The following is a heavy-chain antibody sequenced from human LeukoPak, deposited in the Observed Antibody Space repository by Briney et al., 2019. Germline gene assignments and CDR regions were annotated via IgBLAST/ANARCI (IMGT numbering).Heavy chain of an antibody. J-gene: IGHJ3*02. CDR3: ASQTTMVRGARYDHGRDI. Sequence: ASVKVSCKASGGTFSSYSISWVRQAPGQGLEWMGRIIPIFGTANYAQKFQGRVTITTDESTSTAYMELSRLRSEDTAVYYCASQTTMVRGARYDHGRDIWGQGTMVTVSS. CDR1: GGTFSSYS. D-gene: IGHD3-10*01. CDR2: IIPIFGTA. V-gene: IGHV1-69*05.